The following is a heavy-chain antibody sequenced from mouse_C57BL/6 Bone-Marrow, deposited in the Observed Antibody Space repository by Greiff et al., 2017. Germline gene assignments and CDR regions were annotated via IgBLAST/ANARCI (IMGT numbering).Heavy chain of an antibody. CDR1: GFSLRTFGLG. D-gene: IGHD2-4*01. J-gene: IGHJ3*01. V-gene: IGHV8-8*01. CDR2: IWWDDDK. Sequence: QVTLKVSGPGILQPSQTLSLTCSFSGFSLRTFGLGVGWIRQPSGKGLEWLAHIWWDDDKYYNPALKSRLTSSKDTSKNQVFLKIANVDTADTATYYCARIPVYYDYYGFAYWGQGTLVTVSA. CDR3: ARIPVYYDYYGFAY.